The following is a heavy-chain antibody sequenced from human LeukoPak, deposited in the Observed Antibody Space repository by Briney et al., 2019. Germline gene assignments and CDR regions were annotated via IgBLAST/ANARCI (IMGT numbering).Heavy chain of an antibody. CDR2: IQYDGCNQ. Sequence: GGSLRLSCAASGFTFSSYGMHWVRQAPGKGLEWVAYIQYDGCNQQYADSVKGRFSISRDRSKNIPYLQMNSLRPEDTAVYYCTREGMGTTFSAWFEPWGQGTLVTVSS. V-gene: IGHV3-30*02. J-gene: IGHJ5*02. CDR3: TREGMGTTFSAWFEP. D-gene: IGHD1-7*01. CDR1: GFTFSSYG.